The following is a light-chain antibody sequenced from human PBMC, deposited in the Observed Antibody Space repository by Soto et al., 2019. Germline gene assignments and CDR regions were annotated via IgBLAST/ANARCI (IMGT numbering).Light chain of an antibody. J-gene: IGKJ1*01. CDR2: GAT. CDR1: QSVSSY. Sequence: IVITQSPATLSLSPGEVSALSCRASQSVSSYLAWYQQKPGQAPRLLIHGATTRATGIPARFSGSGSGTEFTLTISSLQSQDFAVYYCQQYNNWPRTFGQGTKVDIK. V-gene: IGKV3-15*01. CDR3: QQYNNWPRT.